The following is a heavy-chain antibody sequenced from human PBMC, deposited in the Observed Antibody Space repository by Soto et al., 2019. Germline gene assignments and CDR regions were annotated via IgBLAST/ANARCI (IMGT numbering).Heavy chain of an antibody. V-gene: IGHV1-18*01. Sequence: QPQLVQSGAEVKKPGASVTVSCKASGYTFTSYGISWVRQAPGQGLEWMGWVSAYNGDTNYAQNFQGRVTMTTDTSTSTAYMDLRSLRSDDTATYYCARDRGYCATGVCFRYDYWGQGTLVTVSS. D-gene: IGHD2-8*01. CDR3: ARDRGYCATGVCFRYDY. CDR1: GYTFTSYG. CDR2: VSAYNGDT. J-gene: IGHJ4*02.